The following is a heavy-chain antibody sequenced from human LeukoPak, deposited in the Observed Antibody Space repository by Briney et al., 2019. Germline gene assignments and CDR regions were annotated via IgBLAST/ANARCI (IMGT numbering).Heavy chain of an antibody. J-gene: IGHJ4*02. Sequence: SVNVSCKASGGTFSSYAISWVRQAPGQGLEWMGGIIPIFGTANYAQKFQGRVTITADESTSTAYMELSSLRSEDTAVYYCARGSIFGVVGFDYWGQGTLVTVSS. CDR2: IIPIFGTA. V-gene: IGHV1-69*13. CDR1: GGTFSSYA. CDR3: ARGSIFGVVGFDY. D-gene: IGHD3-3*01.